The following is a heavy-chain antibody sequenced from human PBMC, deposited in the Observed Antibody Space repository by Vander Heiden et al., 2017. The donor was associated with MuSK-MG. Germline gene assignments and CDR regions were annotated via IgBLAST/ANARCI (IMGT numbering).Heavy chain of an antibody. CDR1: GGSFGVSY. Sequence: QLQLQQWGAGLLKPSETLSLTSAVYGGSFGVSYWTWLRQPPGKGLEWIGEINHSGSTNYNPSLKSRVTISVDTSKNQFSLKLSSVTAADTAVYYCARGLAYCGGDCYPRRYWYFDLWGRGTLVTVSS. CDR2: INHSGST. V-gene: IGHV4-34*01. D-gene: IGHD2-21*01. CDR3: ARGLAYCGGDCYPRRYWYFDL. J-gene: IGHJ2*01.